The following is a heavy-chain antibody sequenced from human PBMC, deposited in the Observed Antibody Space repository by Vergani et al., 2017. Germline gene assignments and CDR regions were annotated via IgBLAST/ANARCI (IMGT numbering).Heavy chain of an antibody. CDR2: IIPIFGTA. J-gene: IGHJ5*02. V-gene: IGHV1-69*01. D-gene: IGHD2-2*01. Sequence: QVQLVQSGAEVKKPGSSVKVSCKSSGGTFSNPVLAWVRQAPGQGLEWMGGIIPIFGTANYAQKFQGRVTITADESTSTAYMELSSLRSEDTAVYYCARYCSSTSCYRAGNNWFDPWGQGTLVTVSS. CDR3: ARYCSSTSCYRAGNNWFDP. CDR1: GGTFSNPV.